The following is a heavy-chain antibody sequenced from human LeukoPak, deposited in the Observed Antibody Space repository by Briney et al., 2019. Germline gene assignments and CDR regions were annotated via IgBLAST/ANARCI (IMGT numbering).Heavy chain of an antibody. J-gene: IGHJ4*02. CDR1: GYTFTSYG. D-gene: IGHD2-15*01. CDR2: ISAYNGNT. Sequence: ASVKVSCKASGYTFTSYGISWVRQAPGQGLEWMGWISAYNGNTNYAQKLQGRVTMTTDTSTSTAYMELRSLRSDDTAVYYCARWRYCSDGSCFLDDYWGQGTLVTVSS. V-gene: IGHV1-18*01. CDR3: ARWRYCSDGSCFLDDY.